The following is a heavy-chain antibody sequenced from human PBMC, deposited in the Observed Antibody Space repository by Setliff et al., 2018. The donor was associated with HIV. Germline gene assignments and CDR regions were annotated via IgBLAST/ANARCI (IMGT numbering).Heavy chain of an antibody. CDR2: IHYSGST. Sequence: SETLSLTCTVSGGSISSSNYYWGWLRQPPGKGLEWIGNIHYSGSTNYNPSLKSRVTISVDTSKNQFSLRLSSVTAADTAVYYCARLPRQLLKGAAAYFDYWGQGTLVTVSS. CDR1: GGSISSSNYY. CDR3: ARLPRQLLKGAAAYFDY. V-gene: IGHV4-39*07. J-gene: IGHJ4*02. D-gene: IGHD5-18*01.